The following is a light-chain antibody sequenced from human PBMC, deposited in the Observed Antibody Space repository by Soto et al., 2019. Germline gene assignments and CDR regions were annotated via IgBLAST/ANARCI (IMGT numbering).Light chain of an antibody. CDR1: SSDIGGYNY. CDR3: SSYTSSSTLV. V-gene: IGLV2-14*01. J-gene: IGLJ1*01. CDR2: VVS. Sequence: QSALAQPTSVSGSPGQSIAISCTGTSSDIGGYNYVSWHQQHPGKAPKVLISVVSNRPSGVSDRFSGSKSGNTAYLTISGLQPEDEADYYCSSYTSSSTLVFGTGTKLTVL.